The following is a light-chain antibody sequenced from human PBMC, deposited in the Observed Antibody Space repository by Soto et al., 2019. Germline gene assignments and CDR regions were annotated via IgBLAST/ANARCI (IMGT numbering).Light chain of an antibody. Sequence: EIVLTQSPGTLSLSPGERATLSCRASQSVSSSYLAWYQQKPGQAPRLLIYGASSRVTGIPDRFSGSGSGTDFTLTISRLEPEDFAVYYCLQYGSAPWSFGQGTKVEIK. CDR1: QSVSSSY. J-gene: IGKJ1*01. V-gene: IGKV3-20*01. CDR2: GAS. CDR3: LQYGSAPWS.